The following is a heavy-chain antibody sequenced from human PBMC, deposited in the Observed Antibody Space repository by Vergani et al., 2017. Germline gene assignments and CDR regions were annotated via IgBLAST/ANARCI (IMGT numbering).Heavy chain of an antibody. Sequence: QVQLQESGPGLVKPSETLSLTCTVSGGSISSYYWSWIRQPPGKGLEWIGYIYYSGSTNYNPSLKSRVTISVDTSKNQFSLKLSSVTAADTAVYYCGREAGRNYYGSENWFDPWGQGTLVTVSS. CDR2: IYYSGST. V-gene: IGHV4-59*01. D-gene: IGHD3-10*01. CDR3: GREAGRNYYGSENWFDP. J-gene: IGHJ5*02. CDR1: GGSISSYY.